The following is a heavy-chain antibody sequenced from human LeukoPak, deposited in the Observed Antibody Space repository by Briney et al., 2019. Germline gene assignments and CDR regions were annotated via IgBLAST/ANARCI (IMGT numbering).Heavy chain of an antibody. CDR2: ISTYNGST. J-gene: IGHJ6*03. CDR3: ARGGDYYDMDV. V-gene: IGHV1-18*04. Sequence: GASVKVSCKASGYTFTSYGISWVRQAPGQGLEWMGWISTYNGSTNYAQNLQGRVTMTSDTSTSTVYMELRSLRSDDTAVYYCARGGDYYDMDVWGKGTTVTVSS. CDR1: GYTFTSYG.